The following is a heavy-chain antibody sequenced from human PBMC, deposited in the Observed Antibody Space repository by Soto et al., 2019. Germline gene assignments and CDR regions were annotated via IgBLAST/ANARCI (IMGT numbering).Heavy chain of an antibody. V-gene: IGHV4-61*08. CDR2: VFYTGST. CDR1: GGSMSSGGYS. Sequence: SETLSLTCAVSGGSMSSGGYSWSWIRQPPGKGLEWIGYVFYTGSTNYNPSLKSRVTMSVDTSKNQFSLKLTSVTAVDTAVYYCARVWGGTFDIWGQGTMVTVSS. J-gene: IGHJ3*02. D-gene: IGHD3-10*01. CDR3: ARVWGGTFDI.